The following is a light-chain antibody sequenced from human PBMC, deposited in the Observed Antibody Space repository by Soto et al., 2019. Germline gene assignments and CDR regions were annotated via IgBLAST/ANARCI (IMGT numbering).Light chain of an antibody. J-gene: IGLJ1*01. V-gene: IGLV2-14*01. CDR2: EVS. Sequence: QSALTQPASVSGSPGQSITISCTGTNSDVGGYDYVSWYQQHPGKAPKLIISEVSNRPSGISDRFFGSKSGNTASLTISGLQPEDEADYYCSSYTNTITPDVFGTGTKLTVL. CDR1: NSDVGGYDY. CDR3: SSYTNTITPDV.